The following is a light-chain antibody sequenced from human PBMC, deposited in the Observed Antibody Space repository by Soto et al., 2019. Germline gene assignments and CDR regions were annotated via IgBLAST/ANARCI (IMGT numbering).Light chain of an antibody. J-gene: IGLJ1*01. Sequence: QSVLTQPASVSGSPGQSITISCTGTSSDVGGYNYVSWYQQHPGKAPKLMIYEVSNRPPGVSNRFSGSKSGNTASLTISGLQAEDEADYYCSSYTSSSTLDVFGTGTKVTLL. CDR1: SSDVGGYNY. CDR2: EVS. V-gene: IGLV2-14*01. CDR3: SSYTSSSTLDV.